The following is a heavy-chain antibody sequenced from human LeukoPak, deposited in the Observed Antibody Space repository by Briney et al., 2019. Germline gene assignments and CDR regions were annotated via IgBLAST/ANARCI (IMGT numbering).Heavy chain of an antibody. CDR2: ITSDGSDT. CDR3: ARLYSSSSSDY. V-gene: IGHV3-74*03. Sequence: GGSLRLSCAASGFSFSTYWMHWVRQAPGKGLVWVSRITSDGSDTTYADSVKGRFTISRDNAKNPLYLQMNSLRAEDTAVYYCARLYSSSSSDYWGQGTLVTVSS. D-gene: IGHD6-13*01. J-gene: IGHJ4*02. CDR1: GFSFSTYW.